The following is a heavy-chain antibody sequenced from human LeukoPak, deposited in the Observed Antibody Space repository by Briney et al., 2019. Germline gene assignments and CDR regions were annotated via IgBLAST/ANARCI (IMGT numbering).Heavy chain of an antibody. CDR3: AKAGPIPRGGFDY. CDR1: GFTFSSYG. V-gene: IGHV3-23*01. Sequence: PGGSLRLSCAASGFTFSSYGMHWVRQAPGKGLEWVSGISSTGGSTYYADSVKGRFTISRDNSKNTVCLQINSLRGEDTAMYYCAKAGPIPRGGFDYLGQGTLVTVSS. D-gene: IGHD3-16*01. CDR2: ISSTGGST. J-gene: IGHJ4*02.